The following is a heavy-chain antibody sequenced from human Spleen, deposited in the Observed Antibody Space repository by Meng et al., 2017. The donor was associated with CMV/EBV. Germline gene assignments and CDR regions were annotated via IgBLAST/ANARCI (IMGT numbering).Heavy chain of an antibody. Sequence: QGELRTAGPALAQPLTPLSPACTVSGGTTSSGSYFWSWSRHPDWKGLEWIGRIYNSGCTNYVHSLKSRVTISVDTSKTQFSLTLSSVTAAETAVYYGARVSSSSWNDYWGQGTLVTVSS. V-gene: IGHV4-61*02. CDR1: GGTTSSGSYF. CDR2: IYNSGCT. J-gene: IGHJ4*02. CDR3: ARVSSSSWNDY. D-gene: IGHD6-13*01.